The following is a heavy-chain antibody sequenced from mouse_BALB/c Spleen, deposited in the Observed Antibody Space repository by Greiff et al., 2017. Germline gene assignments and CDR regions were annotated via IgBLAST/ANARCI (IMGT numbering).Heavy chain of an antibody. J-gene: IGHJ4*01. Sequence: VQLQQSGAELMKPGASVKISCKATGYTFSSYWIEWVKQRPGHGLEWIGEILPGSGSTNYNEKFKGKATFTADTSSNTAYMQLSSLTSEDSAVYYSARQTARDTWGAMDDWGQGTSGTVAS. V-gene: IGHV1-9*01. CDR1: GYTFSSYW. D-gene: IGHD3-2*01. CDR3: ARQTARDTWGAMDD. CDR2: ILPGSGST.